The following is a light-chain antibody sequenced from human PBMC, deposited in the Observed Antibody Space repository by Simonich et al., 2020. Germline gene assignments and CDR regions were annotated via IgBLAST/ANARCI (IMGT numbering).Light chain of an antibody. CDR2: DVR. Sequence: QSALTQPASVSGSPGQSITISCTGTSSDVGGYNYVSWYQQHPGKAPKLMIYDVRQRPSGVSNRFSGSKSGNTASLTSSGLQAEDEADYYCSSYTSSSTWVFGGGTKLTVL. V-gene: IGLV2-14*01. CDR1: SSDVGGYNY. CDR3: SSYTSSSTWV. J-gene: IGLJ3*02.